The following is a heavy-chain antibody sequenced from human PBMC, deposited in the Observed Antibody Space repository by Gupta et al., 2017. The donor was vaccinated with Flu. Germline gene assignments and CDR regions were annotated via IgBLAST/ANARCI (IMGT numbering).Heavy chain of an antibody. CDR2: IRAYNGNT. V-gene: IGHV1-18*01. J-gene: IGHJ4*02. CDR3: ARDHGSAKIAAAGMIDY. CDR1: GYTFTSYG. Sequence: QVQLVQSGAEVKKPGASVKVSCTASGYTFTSYGISWVRQAPGQGLEWMGWIRAYNGNTNYAQKLQGRVTMTTDTSTSTAYMELRSLRSDDTAVYYCARDHGSAKIAAAGMIDYWGQGTLVTVSS. D-gene: IGHD6-13*01.